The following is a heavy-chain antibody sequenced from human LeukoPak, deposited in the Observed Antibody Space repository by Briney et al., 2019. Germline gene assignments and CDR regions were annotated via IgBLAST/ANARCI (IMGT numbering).Heavy chain of an antibody. Sequence: SETLSLTCTVSGGSISSSSYYWGWIRQPPGKGLEWIGSIYYSGSTYYNPSLKSRVTISVDTSKNQFSLKLSSVTAADTAVYYCARARYFDWLLLPWGQGTLVTVSS. V-gene: IGHV4-39*07. J-gene: IGHJ4*02. CDR3: ARARYFDWLLLP. CDR2: IYYSGST. CDR1: GGSISSSSYY. D-gene: IGHD3-9*01.